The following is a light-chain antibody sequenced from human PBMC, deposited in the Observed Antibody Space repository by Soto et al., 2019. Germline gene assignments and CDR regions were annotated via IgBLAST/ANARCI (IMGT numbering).Light chain of an antibody. Sequence: DIQMTQSPSSLSASVGDRVTITCRASQSISNYINWYQQKPGRAPKLLIYAASTLQAGVPSRFSGSGSGTEFTLTISSLQPEDFATYFCQQSYSPLVTFDPGTKVDI. CDR2: AAS. J-gene: IGKJ3*01. V-gene: IGKV1-39*01. CDR1: QSISNY. CDR3: QQSYSPLVT.